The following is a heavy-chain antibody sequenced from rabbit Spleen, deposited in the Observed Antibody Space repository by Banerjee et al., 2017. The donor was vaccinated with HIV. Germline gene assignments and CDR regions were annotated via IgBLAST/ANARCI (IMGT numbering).Heavy chain of an antibody. CDR1: GFSFSDRDV. CDR2: IDAGSSDFT. CDR3: ARDSSSSFSSYGMDL. D-gene: IGHD1-1*01. V-gene: IGHV1S45*01. Sequence: QEQLEESGGGLVKPEGSLTLTCKASGFSFSDRDVMCWVRQAPGKGLEWIACIDAGSSDFTYHASWAKGRFTISKTSSTTVTLQATSLTAADTATYFCARDSSSSFSSYGMDLWGPGTLVTVS. J-gene: IGHJ6*01.